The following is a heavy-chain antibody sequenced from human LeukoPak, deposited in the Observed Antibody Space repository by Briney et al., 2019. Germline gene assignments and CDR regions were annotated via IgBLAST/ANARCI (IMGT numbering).Heavy chain of an antibody. J-gene: IGHJ4*02. CDR3: ARHPEPGYCSSTSCHESYFDY. Sequence: GGSLRLSCAASGFTFSSHAMSWVRQAPGKGLEWVSAISGSGGRPYYADSVKGRFTISRDNSKNTLYLQMNSLRAEDTAVYYCARHPEPGYCSSTSCHESYFDYWGQGTLDTVSS. V-gene: IGHV3-23*01. D-gene: IGHD2-2*01. CDR2: ISGSGGRP. CDR1: GFTFSSHA.